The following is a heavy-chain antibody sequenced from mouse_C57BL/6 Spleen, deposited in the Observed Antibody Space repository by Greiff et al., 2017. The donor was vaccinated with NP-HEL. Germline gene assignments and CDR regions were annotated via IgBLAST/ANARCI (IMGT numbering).Heavy chain of an antibody. Sequence: QVTLKVSGPGILQPSQTLSLTCSFSGFSLSTFGMGVGWIRQPSGKGLEWLAHIWWDDDKYYNPALKSRLTLSKDTSKNQVFLKIANVDTADTATDYCARPPYGNYDLWFAYWGQGTLVTVSA. CDR1: GFSLSTFGMG. CDR3: ARPPYGNYDLWFAY. J-gene: IGHJ3*01. CDR2: IWWDDDK. V-gene: IGHV8-8*01. D-gene: IGHD2-1*01.